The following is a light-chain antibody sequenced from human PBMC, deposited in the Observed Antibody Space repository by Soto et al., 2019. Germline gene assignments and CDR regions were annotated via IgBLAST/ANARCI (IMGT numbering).Light chain of an antibody. CDR3: QHPKWA. V-gene: IGKV1-9*01. CDR2: AAS. Sequence: IQLTQSPSSLSASVGDRVTITCRASQDISGYVAWYQQRPGRAPQLLIYAASALQTGVPSRFSGSGSGTDFTLTIPSLQREDFGTYYCQHPKWAFGQGTTVEI. CDR1: QDISGY. J-gene: IGKJ1*01.